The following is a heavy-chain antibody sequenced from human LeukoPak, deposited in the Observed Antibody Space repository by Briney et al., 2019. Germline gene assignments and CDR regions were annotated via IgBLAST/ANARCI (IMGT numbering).Heavy chain of an antibody. V-gene: IGHV4-59*12. CDR3: ARDGVLDYYYYYMDV. CDR1: GGSISSYY. Sequence: PSETLSLTCTVSGGSISSYYWSWIRQPPGKGLEWIGYIYYSGSTNYNPSLKSRVTISVDTSKNQFSLKLSSVTAADTAVYYCARDGVLDYYYYYMDVWGKGTTVTVSS. D-gene: IGHD3-16*01. J-gene: IGHJ6*03. CDR2: IYYSGST.